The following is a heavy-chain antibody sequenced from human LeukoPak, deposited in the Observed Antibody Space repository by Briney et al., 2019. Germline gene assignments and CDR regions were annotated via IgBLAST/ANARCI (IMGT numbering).Heavy chain of an antibody. V-gene: IGHV3-23*01. CDR2: ISGCGGST. CDR1: GFTCSSYA. J-gene: IGHJ4*02. Sequence: GASLRLSCAASGFTCSSYAMSWVRQAPGKGLEWVSAISGCGGSTYYADSVKGRFTISRDNSKNTLYLQMNSLRAEDTAVYYCAKDPYYDFWSGYYPPWYYFDYWGQGTLVTVSS. D-gene: IGHD3-3*01. CDR3: AKDPYYDFWSGYYPPWYYFDY.